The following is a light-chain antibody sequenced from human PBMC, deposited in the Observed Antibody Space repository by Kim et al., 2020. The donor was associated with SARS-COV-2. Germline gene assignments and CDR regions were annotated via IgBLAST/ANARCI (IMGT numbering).Light chain of an antibody. J-gene: IGLJ1*01. V-gene: IGLV2-14*03. Sequence: QSVLTQPASVSGSPGQSITVSCTGTISDVGGYDYVSWYQQYPGKAPQLLIYDVTNRPSGISHRFSGSKSGNTASLIISGLQADDEAQYYCASYTSTDSLYVFGTGTKVTVL. CDR2: DVT. CDR3: ASYTSTDSLYV. CDR1: ISDVGGYDY.